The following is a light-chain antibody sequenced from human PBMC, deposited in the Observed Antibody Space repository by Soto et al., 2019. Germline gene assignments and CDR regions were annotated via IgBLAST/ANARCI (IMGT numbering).Light chain of an antibody. CDR3: QQYNSYST. Sequence: DIQMTQSPSTLSASVGDRVTITCRASQSISSWLAWYQQKPGKAPKLLIYDASSLESGVPSRFSGSRSGTEFTLTISSLQPDDFATYYCQQYNSYSTFGQGTKVAIK. V-gene: IGKV1-5*01. J-gene: IGKJ1*01. CDR1: QSISSW. CDR2: DAS.